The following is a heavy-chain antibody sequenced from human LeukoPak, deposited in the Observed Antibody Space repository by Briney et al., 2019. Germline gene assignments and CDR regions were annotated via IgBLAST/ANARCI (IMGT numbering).Heavy chain of an antibody. D-gene: IGHD7-27*01. CDR3: ARYGLGFDY. J-gene: IGHJ4*02. CDR2: ISYDGSNK. V-gene: IGHV3-30*03. CDR1: GFTFSSYG. Sequence: TGGSLRLSCAASGFTFSSYGMHWVRQAPGKGLEWVAVISYDGSNKYYADSVKGRFTISRDNSKNTLYLQMNSLRAEDTAVYYCARYGLGFDYWGQGTLATVSS.